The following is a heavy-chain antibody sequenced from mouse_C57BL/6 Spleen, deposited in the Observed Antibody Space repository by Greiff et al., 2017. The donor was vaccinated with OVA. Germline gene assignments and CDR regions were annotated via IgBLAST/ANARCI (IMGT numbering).Heavy chain of an antibody. CDR3: ARCDYDDYYYAMDY. D-gene: IGHD2-4*01. Sequence: VQLKESGPELVKPGASVKIPCKASGYTFTDYNMDWVKQSHGKSLEWIGDINPNNGGTIYNQKFKGKATLTVDKSSSTAYMELRSLTSEDTAVYYCARCDYDDYYYAMDYWGQGTSVTVSS. J-gene: IGHJ4*01. V-gene: IGHV1-18*01. CDR1: GYTFTDYN. CDR2: INPNNGGT.